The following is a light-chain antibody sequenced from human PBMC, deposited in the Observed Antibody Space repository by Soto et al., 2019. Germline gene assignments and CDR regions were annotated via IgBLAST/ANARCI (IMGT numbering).Light chain of an antibody. V-gene: IGKV1-5*03. Sequence: DLQMTQSPSTLSASVGDRVTITCRASQSISSWLAWYQQKPGKAPKLLIYKASNLESGVPSRFSGSGSGTEFTLTISSLQPDDFAIYYCQQYNSEGTFGQGTKVEIK. CDR2: KAS. J-gene: IGKJ1*01. CDR1: QSISSW. CDR3: QQYNSEGT.